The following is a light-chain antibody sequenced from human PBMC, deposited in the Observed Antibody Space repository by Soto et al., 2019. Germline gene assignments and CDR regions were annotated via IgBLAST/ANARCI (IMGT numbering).Light chain of an antibody. CDR1: QSISTW. V-gene: IGKV1-5*01. Sequence: DIQMTQSPSTVSASVGDGVTITCRASQSISTWLAWYQQKPGKAPNLLIYDASTLESGGPSGFSSSGSGTEFTLPISSLQPDDSATYYCQQYNSYPYTFGQGTKLEIK. CDR3: QQYNSYPYT. J-gene: IGKJ2*01. CDR2: DAS.